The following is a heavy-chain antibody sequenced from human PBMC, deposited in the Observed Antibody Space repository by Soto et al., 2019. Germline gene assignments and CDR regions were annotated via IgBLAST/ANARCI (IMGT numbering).Heavy chain of an antibody. CDR3: AGAGYVAVAHRVWFDP. Sequence: SETLSLTCTVSGGSISSYYWSWIRQPPGKGLEWIGYIYYSGSTNYNPSLKSRVTISVDTSKNQFSLKLSSVTAADTAVYYCAGAGYVAVAHRVWFDPWGQGTLVTVSS. V-gene: IGHV4-59*01. J-gene: IGHJ5*02. CDR2: IYYSGST. CDR1: GGSISSYY. D-gene: IGHD6-19*01.